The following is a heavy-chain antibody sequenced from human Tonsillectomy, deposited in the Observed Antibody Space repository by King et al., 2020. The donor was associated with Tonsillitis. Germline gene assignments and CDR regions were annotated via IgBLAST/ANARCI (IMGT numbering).Heavy chain of an antibody. CDR1: GFSFRDYA. V-gene: IGHV3-49*03. CDR3: SAEGCGNVAPSGMGTWFDP. J-gene: IGHJ5*02. D-gene: IGHD2-15*01. CDR2: IRSNAYGGTR. Sequence: VQLVESGGGLVQPGQSLRLSCTLSGFSFRDYAVSWFRQAPGKGLEWVGFIRSNAYGGTREYAASVKGTFTISRDDSKRIAYLQMNSLKSEDTAGYYCSAEGCGNVAPSGMGTWFDPWGQGALVTVSS.